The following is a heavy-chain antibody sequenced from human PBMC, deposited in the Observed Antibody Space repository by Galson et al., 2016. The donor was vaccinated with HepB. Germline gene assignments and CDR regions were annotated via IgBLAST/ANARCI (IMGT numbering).Heavy chain of an antibody. V-gene: IGHV3-11*05. Sequence: SLRLSCAASGFTFSDYYMNWIRQAPGKGLEWVSYISSSSSYTNYADSVKGRFTISRDNAKNSLYLQMNSLRAEDTAVYYCARGNYNAGSPRPHWLDPWGQGTLVTVSS. CDR1: GFTFSDYY. D-gene: IGHD3-10*01. CDR3: ARGNYNAGSPRPHWLDP. CDR2: ISSSSSYT. J-gene: IGHJ5*02.